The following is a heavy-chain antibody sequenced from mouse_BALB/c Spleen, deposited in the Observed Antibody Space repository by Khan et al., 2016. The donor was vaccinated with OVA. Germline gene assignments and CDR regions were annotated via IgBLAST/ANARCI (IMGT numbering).Heavy chain of an antibody. J-gene: IGHJ2*01. Sequence: MQLEGSGPELVKPGASVKISCKASGYSFTGYFMNWVMQSHGKSLEWIGRINPHIGETFYNQKFKGKATLTVDESSSTAHMELRSLASEDSAVYYCARIYRSDFDYWGQGTTLTVSS. CDR3: ARIYRSDFDY. CDR1: GYSFTGYF. CDR2: INPHIGET. D-gene: IGHD1-1*01. V-gene: IGHV1-20*02.